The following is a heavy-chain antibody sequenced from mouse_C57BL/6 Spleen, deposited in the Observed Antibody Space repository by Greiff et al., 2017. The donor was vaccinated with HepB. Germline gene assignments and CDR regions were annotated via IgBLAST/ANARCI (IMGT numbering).Heavy chain of an antibody. V-gene: IGHV5-4*03. CDR3: ASGADWEFDY. CDR1: GFTFSSYA. J-gene: IGHJ2*01. Sequence: EVKVVESGGGLVKPGGSLKLSCAASGFTFSSYAMSWVRQTPEKRLEWVATISDGGSYTYYPDNVKGRFTISRDNAKNNLYLQMSHLKSEDTAMYYCASGADWEFDYWGQGTTLTVSS. CDR2: ISDGGSYT. D-gene: IGHD4-1*01.